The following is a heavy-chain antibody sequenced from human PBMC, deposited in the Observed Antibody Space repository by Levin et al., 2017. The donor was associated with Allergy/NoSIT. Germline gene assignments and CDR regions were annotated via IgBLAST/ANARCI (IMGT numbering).Heavy chain of an antibody. CDR2: INHSGST. CDR3: ARGPCSGGSCYPNRRYFQH. V-gene: IGHV4-34*01. D-gene: IGHD2-15*01. J-gene: IGHJ1*01. Sequence: SETLSLTCAVYGGSFSGYYWSWIRQPPGKGLEWIGEINHSGSTNYNPSLKSRVTISVDTSKNQFSLKLSSVTAADTAVYYCARGPCSGGSCYPNRRYFQHWGQGTLVTVSS. CDR1: GGSFSGYY.